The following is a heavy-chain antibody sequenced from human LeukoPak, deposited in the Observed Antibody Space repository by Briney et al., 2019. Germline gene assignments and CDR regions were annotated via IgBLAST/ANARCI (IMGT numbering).Heavy chain of an antibody. Sequence: SETLSLTCTVSGGSISSYYWSWIRQPAGKGLEWIGRIYTSGSTNYNPSLKSRVTMSVDTSKNQFSLKLSSVTAADTAVYYCAREKDCSSTSCYRDFDYWGQGTLVTVSS. CDR2: IYTSGST. V-gene: IGHV4-4*07. CDR3: AREKDCSSTSCYRDFDY. CDR1: GGSISSYY. J-gene: IGHJ4*02. D-gene: IGHD2-2*01.